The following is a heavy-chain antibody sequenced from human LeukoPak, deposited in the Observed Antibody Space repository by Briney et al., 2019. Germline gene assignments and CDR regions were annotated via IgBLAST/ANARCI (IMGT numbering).Heavy chain of an antibody. CDR3: ARGGVSGRSSRNYYGSGSYPH. CDR1: GFTFSSYN. J-gene: IGHJ4*02. Sequence: GGSLRLSCAASGFTFSSYNMNWVRQAPGKGLEWVSSITSSSSYIYYADSVKGRFTISRDNAKNSLYLQINSLRAEDTAVYYWARGGVSGRSSRNYYGSGSYPHWGQGTLVTVSS. CDR2: ITSSSSYI. D-gene: IGHD3-10*01. V-gene: IGHV3-21*01.